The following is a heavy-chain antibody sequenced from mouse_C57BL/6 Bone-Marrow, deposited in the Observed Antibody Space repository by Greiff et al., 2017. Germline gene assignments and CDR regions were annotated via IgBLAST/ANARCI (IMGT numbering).Heavy chain of an antibody. CDR1: GYTFTSYG. CDR2: IYPRSGNT. J-gene: IGHJ2*01. Sequence: VQLVESGAELARPGASVKLSCKASGYTFTSYGISWVKQRTGQGLEWIGEIYPRSGNTYYNEKFKGKATLTADKSSSTAYMELRSLTSEDSAVXVCARFPYYGSSSYYFDYWGQGTTLTVSS. V-gene: IGHV1-81*01. D-gene: IGHD1-1*01. CDR3: ARFPYYGSSSYYFDY.